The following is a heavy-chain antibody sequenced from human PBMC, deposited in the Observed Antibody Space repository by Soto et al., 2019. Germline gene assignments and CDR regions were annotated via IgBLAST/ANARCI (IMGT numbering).Heavy chain of an antibody. CDR3: XRQEXXSSSSIRRLDY. CDR2: IHYSGST. Sequence: QLQLQESGPGLVKPSETLSLTCTVSGGSISSSSFRWGWIRQPPGKGLEWIGSIHYSGSTYYNPSLXSRVXXXXXXXXXXXXXXXXXXXXXXXXXXXCXRQEXXSSSSIRRLDYWGQGTLVTVXX. D-gene: IGHD6-6*01. CDR1: GGSISSSSFR. J-gene: IGHJ4*02. V-gene: IGHV4-39*01.